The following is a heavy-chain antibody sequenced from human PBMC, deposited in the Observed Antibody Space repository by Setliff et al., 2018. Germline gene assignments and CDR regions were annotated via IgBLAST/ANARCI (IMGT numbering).Heavy chain of an antibody. Sequence: ASVKVSCKASGYTFTSYDINWVRQATGQGLEWMGWMNPTSGNTGYAQKVQGRVTMTEDTSTDTAYMELSSLRSEDTAVYYCATGRGSLDYWGQGTLVTVSS. J-gene: IGHJ4*02. V-gene: IGHV1-8*01. D-gene: IGHD1-26*01. CDR1: GYTFTSYD. CDR3: ATGRGSLDY. CDR2: MNPTSGNT.